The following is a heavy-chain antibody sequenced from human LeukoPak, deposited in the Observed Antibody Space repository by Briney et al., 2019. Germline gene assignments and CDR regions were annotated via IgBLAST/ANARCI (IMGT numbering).Heavy chain of an antibody. CDR2: ISTSGTTI. Sequence: GGSLRLSCAASGFTFSDYYMSWIRQAPGKGPEWLSYISTSGTTIFYADSVKGRFTISRGNAKNSLYLQMNSLRAEDTALYYCARDSRGAFDIWGQGTMVTVSS. V-gene: IGHV3-11*01. D-gene: IGHD5-12*01. CDR1: GFTFSDYY. J-gene: IGHJ3*02. CDR3: ARDSRGAFDI.